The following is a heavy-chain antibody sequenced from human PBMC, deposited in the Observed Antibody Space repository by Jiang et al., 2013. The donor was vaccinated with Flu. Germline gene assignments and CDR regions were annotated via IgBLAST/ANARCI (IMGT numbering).Heavy chain of an antibody. V-gene: IGHV1-69*06. CDR3: ARHTGYHYDKSGYIEY. Sequence: VESGAEVKKPGSSVKVSCKASGGILNKYGISWVRQAPGQGLEWMGGIIAIFGTTNYAQKFQGRVTINADKSTSTVYMELRSLRSGDTAVYYCARHTGYHYDKSGYIEYWGQGTLVTVSS. CDR1: GGILNKYG. J-gene: IGHJ4*02. CDR2: IIAIFGTT. D-gene: IGHD3-22*01.